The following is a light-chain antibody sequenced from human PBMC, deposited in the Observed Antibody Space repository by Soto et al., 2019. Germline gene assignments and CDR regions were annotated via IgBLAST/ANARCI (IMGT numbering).Light chain of an antibody. V-gene: IGKV2-28*01. CDR3: MQGLQTPYT. CDR2: LGS. J-gene: IGKJ2*01. CDR1: QSLLYSNGFNF. Sequence: DIVMTQSPLSLPVTPGEPASISCRSSQSLLYSNGFNFLDWYLQRPGQSPHLLIYLGSNRASGVPDRLSGSGSGTDFTLKISRVEAEDVGVYYCMQGLQTPYTFGQGTKLEI.